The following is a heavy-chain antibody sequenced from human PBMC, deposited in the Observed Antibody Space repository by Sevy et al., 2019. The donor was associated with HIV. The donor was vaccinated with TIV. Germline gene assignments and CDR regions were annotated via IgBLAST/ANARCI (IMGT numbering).Heavy chain of an antibody. J-gene: IGHJ5*02. CDR1: GFTFRSYW. CDR2: IKQDGIQT. V-gene: IGHV3-7*01. Sequence: GGSLRLSCAGSGFTFRSYWMSWVRQAPGKGLEWVANIKQDGIQTYYVDSVKGRFTISRDNAKNSLYLQMNSLRAEDTAVYYCARDDCSSTSCGWLDPWGQGTVVTVSS. D-gene: IGHD2-2*01. CDR3: ARDDCSSTSCGWLDP.